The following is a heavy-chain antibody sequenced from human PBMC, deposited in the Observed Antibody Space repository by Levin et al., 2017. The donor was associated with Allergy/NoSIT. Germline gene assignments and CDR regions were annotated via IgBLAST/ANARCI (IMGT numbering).Heavy chain of an antibody. CDR2: IYVTGIT. D-gene: IGHD3-16*01. J-gene: IGHJ6*03. CDR1: GVSITDGPNY. Sequence: PSQTLSLTCTVSGVSITDGPNYWSWIRQPAGKRLEWIGHIYVTGITNYNPSLKSRVIISADTSKNQFSLTLTSVHAADTAVYFCARDRRFYTYGPSSEYNNYYTDVWGKGTTVTVSS. CDR3: ARDRRFYTYGPSSEYNNYYTDV. V-gene: IGHV4-61*09.